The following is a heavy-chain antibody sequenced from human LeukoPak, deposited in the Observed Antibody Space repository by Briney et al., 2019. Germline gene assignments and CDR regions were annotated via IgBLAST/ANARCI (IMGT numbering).Heavy chain of an antibody. J-gene: IGHJ4*02. CDR2: INHSGST. Sequence: PSETLSLTCAVYGGSFSGYYWSWIRQPLGKGLEWIGEINHSGSTNYNPSLKSRVTISVDTSKNQFSLKLSSVTAADTAVYYCARANSGTYSSPWDYWGQGTLVNVSS. D-gene: IGHD1-26*01. CDR3: ARANSGTYSSPWDY. CDR1: GGSFSGYY. V-gene: IGHV4-34*01.